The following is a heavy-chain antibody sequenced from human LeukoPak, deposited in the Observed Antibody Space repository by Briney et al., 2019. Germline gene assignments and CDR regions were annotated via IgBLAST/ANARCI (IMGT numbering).Heavy chain of an antibody. CDR3: AKPNMITFGGVIGNNDY. CDR1: GFTFSSYG. Sequence: GGSLRLSCAASGFTFSSYGMSWVRQAPGKGLEWVSAISGSGGSTYYADSVKGRFTISRDNSKNTLYLEMNSLRAEDTAVYYCAKPNMITFGGVIGNNDYWGQGTLVTVSS. J-gene: IGHJ4*02. D-gene: IGHD3-16*02. CDR2: ISGSGGST. V-gene: IGHV3-23*01.